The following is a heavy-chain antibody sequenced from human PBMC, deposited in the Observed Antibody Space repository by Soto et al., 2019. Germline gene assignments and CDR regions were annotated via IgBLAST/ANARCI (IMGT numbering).Heavy chain of an antibody. CDR2: ISGSGGST. CDR3: AKVGTIVVVPAEISWFDP. D-gene: IGHD2-2*01. CDR1: GFTFSSYA. J-gene: IGHJ5*02. V-gene: IGHV3-23*01. Sequence: GGSLRLSCAASGFTFSSYAMSWVRQAPGKGLEWVSAISGSGGSTYYADSVKGRFTISRDNSKNTLYLQVNSLRAEDTAVYYCAKVGTIVVVPAEISWFDPWGQGTLVTVSP.